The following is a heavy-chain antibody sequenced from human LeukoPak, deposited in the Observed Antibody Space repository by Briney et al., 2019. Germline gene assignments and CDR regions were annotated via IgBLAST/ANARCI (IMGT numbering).Heavy chain of an antibody. CDR1: GFTFRSYA. J-gene: IGHJ4*02. V-gene: IGHV3-23*01. Sequence: AGSLTLSCAASGFTFRSYAMTWVRQAPGKGLEWVSAISNSGVSTYYADSVKGRFTISRDNSNHTLHLQMISLTAEDTAIYYWAKDPGPAGMVTKFDYWGQGTLVTVS. CDR2: ISNSGVST. D-gene: IGHD5-18*01. CDR3: AKDPGPAGMVTKFDY.